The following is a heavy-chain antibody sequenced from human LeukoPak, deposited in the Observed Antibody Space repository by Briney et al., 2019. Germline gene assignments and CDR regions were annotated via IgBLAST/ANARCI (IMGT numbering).Heavy chain of an antibody. J-gene: IGHJ6*03. D-gene: IGHD3-3*01. CDR2: ISTSGSTI. CDR3: ARVPHDDFWSGDYYYYYYMDV. Sequence: GGSLRLSCAASGFTFSDYYMSWIRQAPGKGLESVSYISTSGSTIYYAASVKGRFTISRDNAKNSLYLQMNSLRAEDTAVYYCARVPHDDFWSGDYYYYYYMDVWGKGTTVTVSS. V-gene: IGHV3-11*04. CDR1: GFTFSDYY.